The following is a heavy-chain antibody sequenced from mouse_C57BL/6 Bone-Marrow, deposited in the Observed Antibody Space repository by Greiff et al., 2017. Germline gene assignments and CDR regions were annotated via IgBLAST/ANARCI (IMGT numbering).Heavy chain of an antibody. CDR3: ARQGYYGSSYYYAMDY. Sequence: EVMLVESGGGLVQPGESLKLSCESNEYEFPSHDMSWVRKTPEKRLELVAAINSDGGSTYYPDTMERRFIISRDNTKKTLYLQMSSLRSEDTALYDCARQGYYGSSYYYAMDYWGQGTSVTVSS. V-gene: IGHV5-2*03. CDR1: EYEFPSHD. CDR2: INSDGGST. J-gene: IGHJ4*01. D-gene: IGHD1-1*01.